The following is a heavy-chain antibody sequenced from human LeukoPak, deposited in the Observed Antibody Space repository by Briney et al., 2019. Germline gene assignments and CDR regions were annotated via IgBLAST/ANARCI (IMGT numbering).Heavy chain of an antibody. D-gene: IGHD3-3*01. CDR1: GFTFSTFW. V-gene: IGHV3-7*01. CDR2: IKEDGSEK. CDR3: AKIKSIFGVVSRPFDH. Sequence: GGSLRLSCAASGFTFSTFWMSWVRQAPGKGLEWVANIKEDGSEKYYVDSMKGRFIISRDNAKNSLYLQMNSLRVEDTAVYYCAKIKSIFGVVSRPFDHWGQGTLVTVSS. J-gene: IGHJ4*02.